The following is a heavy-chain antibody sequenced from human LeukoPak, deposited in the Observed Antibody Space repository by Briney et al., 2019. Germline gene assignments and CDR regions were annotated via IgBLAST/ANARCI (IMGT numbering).Heavy chain of an antibody. CDR3: ARGSSSLRLFDY. Sequence: SVKLSCKASGGTFSSYAISWVRQAPGQGLEWMGGIIPIFGTANYAQKFQGRVTITADESTSTAYMELSSLRSEDTAVYYCARGSSSLRLFDYWGQGTLVTVSS. J-gene: IGHJ4*02. CDR1: GGTFSSYA. D-gene: IGHD6-19*01. CDR2: IIPIFGTA. V-gene: IGHV1-69*13.